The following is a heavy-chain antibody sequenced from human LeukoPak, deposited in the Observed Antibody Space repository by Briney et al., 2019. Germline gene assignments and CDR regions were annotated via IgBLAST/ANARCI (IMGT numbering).Heavy chain of an antibody. Sequence: GASVRVSCKASGYTLTSYGISWVRQAPGQGLEWMGWISAYNGNTNYAQKFQGRVTITADKSTSTAYMELGSLRSEDTAVYYCARDFRPGHYDFWSGYWAYFDYWGQGTLVTVSS. CDR1: GYTLTSYG. J-gene: IGHJ4*02. CDR2: ISAYNGNT. D-gene: IGHD3-3*01. CDR3: ARDFRPGHYDFWSGYWAYFDY. V-gene: IGHV1-18*01.